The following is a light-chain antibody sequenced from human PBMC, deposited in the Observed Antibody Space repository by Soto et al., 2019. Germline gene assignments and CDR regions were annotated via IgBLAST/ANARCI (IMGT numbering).Light chain of an antibody. CDR2: GAS. CDR1: QSVSSSY. Sequence: EIVLTQSPGTLSSSPGERATLSCRASQSVSSSYLACYQQKSGQPPRLLIYGASLRPTDIPARFSGSGSVTEFTLTISRLEPEDFAVYYCPQFISLSWTVGQGTKVEIK. J-gene: IGKJ1*01. CDR3: PQFISLSWT. V-gene: IGKV3-20*01.